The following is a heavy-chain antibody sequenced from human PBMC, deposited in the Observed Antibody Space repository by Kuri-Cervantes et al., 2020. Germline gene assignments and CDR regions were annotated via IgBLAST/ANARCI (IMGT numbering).Heavy chain of an antibody. D-gene: IGHD1-26*01. Sequence: GESLKISCAASGFTFDDYAMHWVRQAPGKGLEWVSYISSSGSTIYYADSVKGRFTISRDNAKNSLYLQMNSLRAEDTAVYYCARDSGELLGDYWGQGTLVTVSS. CDR3: ARDSGELLGDY. CDR1: GFTFDDYA. CDR2: ISSSGSTI. V-gene: IGHV3-11*01. J-gene: IGHJ4*02.